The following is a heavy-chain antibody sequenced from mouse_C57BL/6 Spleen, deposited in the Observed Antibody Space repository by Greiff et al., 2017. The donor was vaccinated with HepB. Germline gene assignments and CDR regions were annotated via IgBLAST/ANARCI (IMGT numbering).Heavy chain of an antibody. J-gene: IGHJ2*01. CDR1: GFTFSSYG. Sequence: EVMLVESGGDLVKPGGSLKLSCAASGFTFSSYGMSWVRQTPDKRLEWVATISSGGSYTYYPDSVKGRFTIARDNAKNTLYLQMSSLKSEDTAMYYCARRHYGSSYYFDYWGQGTTLTVSS. D-gene: IGHD1-1*01. CDR3: ARRHYGSSYYFDY. V-gene: IGHV5-6*02. CDR2: ISSGGSYT.